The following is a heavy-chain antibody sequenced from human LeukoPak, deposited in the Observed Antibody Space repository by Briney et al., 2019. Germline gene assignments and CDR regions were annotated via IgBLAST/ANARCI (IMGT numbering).Heavy chain of an antibody. CDR1: GFTFSSYN. CDR3: AKPRGLDYYDSSVILDY. Sequence: GRSLRLSCAASGFTFSSYNMQWVCQAPGKGPEWVAGTSYDGSKKFYADSVKGRFTISRDNSQNTLFLQMNSLRPEDTAVYYCAKPRGLDYYDSSVILDYWGQGTLVTVSS. V-gene: IGHV3-30*18. D-gene: IGHD3-22*01. J-gene: IGHJ4*02. CDR2: TSYDGSKK.